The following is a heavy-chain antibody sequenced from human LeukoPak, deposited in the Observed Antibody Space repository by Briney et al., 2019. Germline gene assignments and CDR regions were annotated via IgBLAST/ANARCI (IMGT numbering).Heavy chain of an antibody. V-gene: IGHV4-59*01. CDR1: GGSISTYY. CDR2: ISYSGNT. D-gene: IGHD3-16*01. J-gene: IGHJ5*02. CDR3: ARGGLSLSWFDP. Sequence: PSETLSLTCTVSGGSISTYYWSWIRQPPGKGLGWIGYISYSGNTNYNPSLKSRVTISLDTSKNQFSLKLNSVTTADTAVYYCARGGLSLSWFDPWGQGTLVTVSS.